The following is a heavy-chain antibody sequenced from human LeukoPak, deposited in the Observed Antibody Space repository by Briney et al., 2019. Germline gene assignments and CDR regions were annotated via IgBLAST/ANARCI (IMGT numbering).Heavy chain of an antibody. Sequence: SETLSLLCTVSVHFINDYYWSWIRQPPGEGLEWIEYNSRSVSTNCNPSLESRVTISIDTYKSQFSLKLTSVTDADTGVYYCARQRCSGNTCYRVDQLYYMDVWGKGTTVTVTS. CDR3: ARQRCSGNTCYRVDQLYYMDV. CDR1: VHFINDYY. V-gene: IGHV4-4*09. CDR2: NSRSVST. J-gene: IGHJ6*03. D-gene: IGHD2-15*01.